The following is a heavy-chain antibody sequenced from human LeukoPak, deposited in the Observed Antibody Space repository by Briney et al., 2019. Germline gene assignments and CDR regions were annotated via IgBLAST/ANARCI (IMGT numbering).Heavy chain of an antibody. CDR1: GGSISSYY. CDR2: IYYSGST. CDR3: ARAGRGTMIVVVKTAAFDI. Sequence: SETLSLTCTVSGGSISSYYWSWIRQPPGKGLEWIGYIYYSGSTNYNPSLKSRVTISVDTSKNQFSLKLSSVTAADTAVYYCARAGRGTMIVVVKTAAFDIWGQETMVTVSS. J-gene: IGHJ3*02. D-gene: IGHD3-22*01. V-gene: IGHV4-59*01.